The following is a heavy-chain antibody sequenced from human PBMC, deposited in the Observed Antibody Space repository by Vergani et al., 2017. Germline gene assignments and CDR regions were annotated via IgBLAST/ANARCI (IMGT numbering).Heavy chain of an antibody. J-gene: IGHJ4*02. CDR2: IHTSGST. Sequence: QVQLLESGPGLVKPSQTLSLTCTVSGGSINSHNYYWSWIRQPAGKGLEWIGRIHTSGSTNYNPSLKSRVTMSEDTSKNQFSLNLTSVTAADTAVYFCARDRGGGSYYYFDYWGQGTLVTVSS. CDR3: ARDRGGGSYYYFDY. D-gene: IGHD1-26*01. V-gene: IGHV4-61*02. CDR1: GGSINSHNYY.